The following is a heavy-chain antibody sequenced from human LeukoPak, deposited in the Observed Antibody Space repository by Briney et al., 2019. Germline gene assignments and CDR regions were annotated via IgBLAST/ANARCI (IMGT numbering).Heavy chain of an antibody. CDR3: ARLGNYYGSGSWGVGFDP. CDR1: GGSISSYY. D-gene: IGHD3-10*01. V-gene: IGHV4-4*09. Sequence: PSETLSLTCTVSGGSISSYYWSWIRQPPGKGLEWIGYIYTSGSTNYDPSLKSRVTISVDTSKNQFSLKLSSVTAADTAVYYCARLGNYYGSGSWGVGFDPRGQGTLVTVSS. CDR2: IYTSGST. J-gene: IGHJ5*02.